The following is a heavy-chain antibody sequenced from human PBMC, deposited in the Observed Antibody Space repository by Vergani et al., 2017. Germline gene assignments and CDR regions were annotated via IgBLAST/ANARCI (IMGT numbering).Heavy chain of an antibody. CDR2: INHSGST. J-gene: IGHJ4*02. CDR3: ARGRAYYYGSGSPDH. CDR1: GGSFSGYY. D-gene: IGHD3-10*01. V-gene: IGHV4-34*01. Sequence: QVQLQQWGAGLLKPSETLSLTCAVYGGSFSGYYWSWIRQPPGKGLEWIGEINHSGSTNYNPSLKSRVTISVDTSKNQFSLKLSSVTAADTAVYYCARGRAYYYGSGSPDHWGQGTLVTVSS.